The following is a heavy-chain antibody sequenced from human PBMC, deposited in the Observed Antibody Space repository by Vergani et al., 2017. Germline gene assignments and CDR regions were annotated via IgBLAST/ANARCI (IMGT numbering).Heavy chain of an antibody. V-gene: IGHV3-53*04. CDR3: ARHQRGYIQDGSDEPNWFDP. D-gene: IGHD5-18*01. Sequence: EVQLVESGGGLVQPGGSLRLSCAASGFTVSSNYMSWVRQAPGKGLEWVSVIYSGGSTYYADSVKGRFTISRHNSKNTLYLQMNSLRAEDTAVYYGARHQRGYIQDGSDEPNWFDPWGQGTLVTVSS. J-gene: IGHJ5*02. CDR1: GFTVSSNY. CDR2: IYSGGST.